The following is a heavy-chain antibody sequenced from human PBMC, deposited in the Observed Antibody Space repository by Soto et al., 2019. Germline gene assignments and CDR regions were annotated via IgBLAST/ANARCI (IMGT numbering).Heavy chain of an antibody. D-gene: IGHD6-19*01. Sequence: LRLSCAASGFTFSSYAMSWVRQAPGKGLEWVSVISGSGGSTYYADSVKGRFTISRDNSKNTLYLQMNSLRAEDTAVYYCASRSNGGYFDYWGQGTLVTVSS. V-gene: IGHV3-23*01. CDR3: ASRSNGGYFDY. CDR2: ISGSGGST. J-gene: IGHJ4*02. CDR1: GFTFSSYA.